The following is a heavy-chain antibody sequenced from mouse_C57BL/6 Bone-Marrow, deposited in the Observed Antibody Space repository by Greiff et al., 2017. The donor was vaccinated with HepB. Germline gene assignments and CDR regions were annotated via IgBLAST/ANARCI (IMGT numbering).Heavy chain of an antibody. Sequence: VQLQQSGPGLVQPSQCLSITCTVSGFSLTSYGVHWVRQSPGKGLEWLGVIWSGGSTDYNAAFISRLSISKDNSKSQVFCKMSSLQADDTAIYYCSSSLPTPSFPYYLDYWGQGTTLTVFS. CDR3: SSSLPTPSFPYYLDY. J-gene: IGHJ2*01. CDR1: GFSLTSYG. CDR2: IWSGGST. V-gene: IGHV2-2*01. D-gene: IGHD6-1*01.